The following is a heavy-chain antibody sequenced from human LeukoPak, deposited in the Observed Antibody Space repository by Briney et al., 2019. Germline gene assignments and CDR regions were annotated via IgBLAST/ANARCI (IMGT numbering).Heavy chain of an antibody. J-gene: IGHJ4*02. CDR3: ASGGDIVVVPAAGVDY. D-gene: IGHD2-2*01. CDR1: GYTFTGYY. CDR2: INPNSGGT. V-gene: IGHV1-2*02. Sequence: GASVKVSCKASGYTFTGYYMHWVRQAPGQGLEWMGWINPNSGGTNYAQKFQGRVTMTRDTSISTAYMELSRLRSDDTAVYYCASGGDIVVVPAAGVDYWGQGTLVTVSS.